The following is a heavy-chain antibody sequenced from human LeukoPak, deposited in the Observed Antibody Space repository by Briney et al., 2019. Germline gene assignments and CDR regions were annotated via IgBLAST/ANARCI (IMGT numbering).Heavy chain of an antibody. CDR1: GGTFSRYA. D-gene: IGHD5-12*01. CDR2: IISIFGTA. CDR3: ARAYSGYDFFDY. V-gene: IGHV1-69*13. Sequence: SVKVSCKASGGTFSRYAISWVRQAPGQGLEWMGAIISIFGTANYAQKFQGRVTITADESTSTAYVEVSSLRSEDTAVYYCARAYSGYDFFDYGGQGILVIVTS. J-gene: IGHJ4*02.